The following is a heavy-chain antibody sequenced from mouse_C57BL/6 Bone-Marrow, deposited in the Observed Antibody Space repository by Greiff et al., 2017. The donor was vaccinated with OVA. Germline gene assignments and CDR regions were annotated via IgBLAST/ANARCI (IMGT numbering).Heavy chain of an antibody. Sequence: VQRVESGTELVKPGASVKLSCKASGYTFTSYWMHWVKQRPGQGLAWIGNINPSNGGTNYNEQFKSKATLTVDKSSSTAYMQLSSLTSADSAVDCGARLGAAQATCYDYWGQGTTLTVSS. J-gene: IGHJ2*01. CDR3: ARLGAAQATCYDY. V-gene: IGHV1-53*01. CDR2: INPSNGGT. CDR1: GYTFTSYW. D-gene: IGHD3-2*02.